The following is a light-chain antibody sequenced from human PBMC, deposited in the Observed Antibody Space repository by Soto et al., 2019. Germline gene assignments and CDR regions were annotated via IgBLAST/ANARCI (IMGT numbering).Light chain of an antibody. Sequence: QSALTQPASVSGSPEQSITISCTGTSNDVGRYNLVSWYQQHPGKAPKVMIYEATKRPSGVSNRFSGSKSGNTASLTISGLQAEDEADYYCCSYAGSFIFVFGTGTKVTVL. CDR2: EAT. CDR3: CSYAGSFIFV. CDR1: SNDVGRYNL. V-gene: IGLV2-23*02. J-gene: IGLJ1*01.